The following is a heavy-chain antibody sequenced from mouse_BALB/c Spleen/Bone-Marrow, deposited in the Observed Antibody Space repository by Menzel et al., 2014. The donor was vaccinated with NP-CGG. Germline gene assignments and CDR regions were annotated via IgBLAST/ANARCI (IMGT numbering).Heavy chain of an antibody. CDR2: IDPSDSYS. CDR3: ARGVVYYYAMDY. V-gene: IGHV1-69*02. J-gene: IGHJ4*01. CDR1: GYTFXNYW. Sequence: QVQLQQSGAELVKPGASVKLSCKASGYTFXNYWMHWVKQGPGQGLEWIGEIDPSDSYSNYNQNFKGKATLTVDKSSSTAYMQLTSLTSEDSAVYYCARGVVYYYAMDYWGQGTSVTVSS.